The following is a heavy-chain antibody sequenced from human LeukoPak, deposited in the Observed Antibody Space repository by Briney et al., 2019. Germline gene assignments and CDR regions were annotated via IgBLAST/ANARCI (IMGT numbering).Heavy chain of an antibody. CDR2: INHSGST. D-gene: IGHD6-13*01. CDR1: GGSFSGYY. J-gene: IGHJ4*02. V-gene: IGHV4-34*01. Sequence: PSETLSLTCAVYGGSFSGYYWSWIRQPPGKGLEWIGEINHSGSTNYNPSLKSRVTISVDTSKNQFSLKLSSVTAADTAVYYCARGVGPGYSSSWFPNWGQGTLVTVSS. CDR3: ARGVGPGYSSSWFPN.